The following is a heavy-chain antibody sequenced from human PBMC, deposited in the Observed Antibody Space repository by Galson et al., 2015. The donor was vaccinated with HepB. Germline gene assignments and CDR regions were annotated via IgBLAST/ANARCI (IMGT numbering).Heavy chain of an antibody. CDR2: IYPGDSDT. D-gene: IGHD2-21*01. J-gene: IGHJ3*02. V-gene: IGHV5-51*03. CDR3: ARSHSPRGPDAFDI. CDR1: GYSFTSYW. Sequence: QSGAEVKKPGESLKISCKGSGYSFTSYWIGWVRQMPGKGLEWMGSIYPGDSDTRYSPSFQGQVTMSADKSISTAYLQWSSLKASDSAVFYCARSHSPRGPDAFDIWGQGTMVTVSS.